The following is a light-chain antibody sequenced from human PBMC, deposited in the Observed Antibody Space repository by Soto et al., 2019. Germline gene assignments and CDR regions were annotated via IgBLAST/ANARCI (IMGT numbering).Light chain of an antibody. CDR1: ESIINDY. CDR3: QQYGRSPL. J-gene: IGKJ5*01. V-gene: IGKV3-20*01. Sequence: EFVLTQSPGTLSLSPGETATLSCRASESIINDYSAWYQQRPGQPPRLLIYATSKRAPGIPDRFSGSGSGTDFTLTISRLEPEDFAVYYCQQYGRSPLFDQGTRLEIK. CDR2: ATS.